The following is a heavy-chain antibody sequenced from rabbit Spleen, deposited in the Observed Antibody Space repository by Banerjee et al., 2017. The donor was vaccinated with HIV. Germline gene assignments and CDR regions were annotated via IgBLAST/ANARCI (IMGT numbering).Heavy chain of an antibody. CDR1: GISFGISDY. V-gene: IGHV1S45*01. D-gene: IGHD5-1*01. Sequence: QQQLEESGGGLVKPGGTLTLTCKASGISFGISDYMCWVRQAPGKGLEWIACIRGGGSSKTYYATWAKGRFTISKTSSTTVTLQMTSLTAADTATYICARDLVTVIGWNFNLWGQGTLVTVS. CDR3: ARDLVTVIGWNFNL. J-gene: IGHJ4*01. CDR2: IRGGGSSKT.